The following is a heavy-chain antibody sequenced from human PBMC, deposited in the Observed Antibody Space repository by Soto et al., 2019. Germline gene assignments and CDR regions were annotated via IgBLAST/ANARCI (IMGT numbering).Heavy chain of an antibody. CDR3: AGGSYRAFDY. CDR1: EFSVSSNY. CDR2: IYSGGTA. V-gene: IGHV3-53*01. J-gene: IGHJ4*02. Sequence: GGSLRLSCAASEFSVSSNYLSWVRQAPGKGLEWVSGIYSGGTAYYADSVKGRFTLSRDNSKNTVYLQMNSLRVEDTAVYYCAGGSYRAFDYWGQGTLVTGSS. D-gene: IGHD3-16*01.